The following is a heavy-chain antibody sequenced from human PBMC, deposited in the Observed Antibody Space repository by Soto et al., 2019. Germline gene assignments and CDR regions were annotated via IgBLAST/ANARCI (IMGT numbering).Heavy chain of an antibody. Sequence: SETLSLTCTVSGVSISSYYWTWIRQPPGRGLEWLGYISDSGNTNYNPSLKSRVAMSIDTSKRQLSRNLWSLTAADTAVYYCVRGNSGWSPYRSRLFHFYYMDVWGKGTTVTVSS. J-gene: IGHJ6*03. CDR2: ISDSGNT. D-gene: IGHD6-19*01. V-gene: IGHV4-59*08. CDR3: VRGNSGWSPYRSRLFHFYYMDV. CDR1: GVSISSYY.